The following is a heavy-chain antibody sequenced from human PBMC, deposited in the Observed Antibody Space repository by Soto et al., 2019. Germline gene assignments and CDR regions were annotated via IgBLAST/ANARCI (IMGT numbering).Heavy chain of an antibody. J-gene: IGHJ4*02. D-gene: IGHD6-6*01. Sequence: EVQLLESGGGLVQPGGSLRLSCAASGFTFSSYAMSWVRQAPGKGLEWVSAISGSGGSTYYADSVKGRFTISRDNSKNTLYLQTHSLRAEDTAVYYCAKLSARSKRGFADFDYWGQGTLVTVSS. CDR2: ISGSGGST. CDR3: AKLSARSKRGFADFDY. V-gene: IGHV3-23*01. CDR1: GFTFSSYA.